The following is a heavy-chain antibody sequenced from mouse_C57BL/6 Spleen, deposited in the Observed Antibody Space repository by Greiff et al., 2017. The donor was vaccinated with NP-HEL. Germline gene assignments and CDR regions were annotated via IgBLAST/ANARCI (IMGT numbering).Heavy chain of an antibody. V-gene: IGHV1-55*01. J-gene: IGHJ4*01. CDR2: IYPGSGST. CDR3: AGVTTVVAHYAMDY. CDR1: GYTFTSYW. Sequence: VQLQQSGAELVKPGASVKMSCKASGYTFTSYWITWVKQRPGQGLEWIGDIYPGSGSTNYNEKFKSKATLTVDTSSSTAYMQLSSLTSEDSAVYYCAGVTTVVAHYAMDYWGQGTSVTVSS. D-gene: IGHD1-1*01.